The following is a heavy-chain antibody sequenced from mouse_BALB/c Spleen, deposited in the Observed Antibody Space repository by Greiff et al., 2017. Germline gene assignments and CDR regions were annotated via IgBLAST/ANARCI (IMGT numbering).Heavy chain of an antibody. D-gene: IGHD3-2*01. V-gene: IGHV5-9-4*01. CDR2: ISSGGSYT. CDR1: GFTFSSYA. J-gene: IGHJ3*01. CDR3: ARDEGQLGLWFAY. Sequence: EVQGVESGGGLVKPGGSLTLSCAASGFTFSSYAMSWVRQSPEKRLEWVAEISSGGSYTYYPDTVTGRFTISRDNAKNTLYLEMSSLRSEDTAMYYCARDEGQLGLWFAYWGQGTLVTVSA.